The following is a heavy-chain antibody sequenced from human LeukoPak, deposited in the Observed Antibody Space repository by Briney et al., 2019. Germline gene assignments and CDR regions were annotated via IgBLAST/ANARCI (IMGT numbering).Heavy chain of an antibody. CDR3: AGTSQWNKQGSLDY. D-gene: IGHD1/OR15-1a*01. Sequence: PGGSLRLSCVASGFTVSGNSMSWVRQTPGKGLEWVSFIYSGGTTYYADSVKGRFTVSRDNSKNTLFLQMNTLRAEGTAVYYCAGTSQWNKQGSLDYWGQGTLLTVSS. CDR1: GFTVSGNS. J-gene: IGHJ4*02. V-gene: IGHV3-53*01. CDR2: IYSGGTT.